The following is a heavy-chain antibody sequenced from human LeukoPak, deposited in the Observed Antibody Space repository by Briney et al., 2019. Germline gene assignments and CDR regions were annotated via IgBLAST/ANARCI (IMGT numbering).Heavy chain of an antibody. CDR1: GGSISSSSYY. D-gene: IGHD5-12*01. Sequence: SETLSLTCTVSGGSISSSSYYWGWIRQPPGKGLEWIGSIYYSGSTYYNPSLKSRVTISVDTSKNQFSLKLSSVTAADTAVYYCARPPYSGYDYFDYWGQGTLVTVSS. J-gene: IGHJ4*02. CDR3: ARPPYSGYDYFDY. CDR2: IYYSGST. V-gene: IGHV4-39*01.